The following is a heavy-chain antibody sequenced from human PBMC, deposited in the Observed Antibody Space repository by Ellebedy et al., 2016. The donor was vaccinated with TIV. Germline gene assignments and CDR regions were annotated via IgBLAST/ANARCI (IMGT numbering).Heavy chain of an antibody. CDR3: MGRYCSSTTCFP. CDR1: GYTFSTYE. D-gene: IGHD2-2*01. CDR2: MTSNNDNT. V-gene: IGHV1-8*01. J-gene: IGHJ5*02. Sequence: ASVKVSXXASGYTFSTYEINWVRQATGQGLEWMGWMTSNNDNTAYAQKFQGRLTMTMNSSMSTAYMELSSLTSDDTAVYYCMGRYCSSTTCFPWGQGTPVTVSS.